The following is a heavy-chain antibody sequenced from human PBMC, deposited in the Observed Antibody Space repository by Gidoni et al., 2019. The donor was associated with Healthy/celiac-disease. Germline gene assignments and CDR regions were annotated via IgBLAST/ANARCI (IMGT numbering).Heavy chain of an antibody. V-gene: IGHV4-39*01. CDR3: ARRLGERWADPAEYFHH. CDR1: GGTISSGSYY. CDR2: IYYSGST. Sequence: QLQLRESGPGLVRPSETLALTWPVSGGTISSGSYYWGWIRRPPGKGLDGLGSIYYSGSTYYNPSLKSRVTISVDTSKNQFSLKLSSVTAADTAVYYCARRLGERWADPAEYFHHWGQGTLVTVSS. J-gene: IGHJ1*01. D-gene: IGHD3-10*01.